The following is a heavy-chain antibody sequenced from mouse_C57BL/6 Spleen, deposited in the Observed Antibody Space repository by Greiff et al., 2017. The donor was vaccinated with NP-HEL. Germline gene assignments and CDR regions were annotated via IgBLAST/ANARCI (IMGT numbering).Heavy chain of an antibody. D-gene: IGHD1-1*01. V-gene: IGHV1-55*01. Sequence: VQLQQPGAELVKPGASVKMSCKASGYTFTSYWITWVKQRPGQGLEWIGDIYPGSGSTNYNEKFKSKATLTVDTSSSTAYMQLSSLTSEDSAVYYCAREGYYGSSSAWFAYWGQGTLVTVSA. CDR1: GYTFTSYW. CDR3: AREGYYGSSSAWFAY. CDR2: IYPGSGST. J-gene: IGHJ3*01.